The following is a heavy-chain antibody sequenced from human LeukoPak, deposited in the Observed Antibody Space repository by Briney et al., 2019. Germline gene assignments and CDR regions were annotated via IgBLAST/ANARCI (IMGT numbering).Heavy chain of an antibody. D-gene: IGHD5-12*01. Sequence: SSETMSLTCTVSGGSISGHYWSWIRQPPGKGLEWIGYINNSGGTNYNPSLKSRVTISVDTSKNQFSLNLTSVTAADTAVYYCARDFNVEGWLSYFDYWGQGTLVTVSS. CDR3: ARDFNVEGWLSYFDY. J-gene: IGHJ4*02. CDR1: GGSISGHY. CDR2: INNSGGT. V-gene: IGHV4-59*11.